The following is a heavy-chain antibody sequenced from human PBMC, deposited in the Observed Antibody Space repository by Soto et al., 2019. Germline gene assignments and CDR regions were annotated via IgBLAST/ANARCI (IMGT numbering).Heavy chain of an antibody. V-gene: IGHV3-30-3*01. CDR3: ARGHIVGATDYFDY. CDR1: GFTFSSYA. J-gene: IGHJ4*02. D-gene: IGHD1-26*01. CDR2: ISYDGSNK. Sequence: QVQLVESGRGVVQPGRSLRLSCAASGFTFSSYAMHWVRQAPGKGPEWVAVISYDGSNKYYADSVKGRFTISRDNSKNTLYLQMNSLRAEDTAVYYCARGHIVGATDYFDYWGQGTLVTVSS.